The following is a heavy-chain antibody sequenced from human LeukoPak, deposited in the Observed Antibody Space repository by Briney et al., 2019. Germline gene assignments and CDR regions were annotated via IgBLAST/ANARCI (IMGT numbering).Heavy chain of an antibody. V-gene: IGHV4-4*07. J-gene: IGHJ4*02. CDR2: IYSSGST. CDR3: ASSGYSGYDRELGY. CDR1: GGSISSYY. D-gene: IGHD5-12*01. Sequence: KPSETLSLTCTVSGGSISSYYWSWIRQPAGKGLEWIGRIYSSGSTYYNPSLKSRVTMSVDTSKNQFSLKLSSVTAADTAVYYCASSGYSGYDRELGYWGQGTLVTVSS.